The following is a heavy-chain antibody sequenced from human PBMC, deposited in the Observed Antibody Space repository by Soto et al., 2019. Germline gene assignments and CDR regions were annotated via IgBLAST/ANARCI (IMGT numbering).Heavy chain of an antibody. CDR2: ISYDGSNK. J-gene: IGHJ3*02. V-gene: IGHV3-30-3*01. Sequence: QVQLVESGGGVVQPGRSLRLSCAASGFTFSSYAIHWVRQAAGKGLEWVAVISYDGSNKYYADSVKGRFTISRDNSKNTLYLQMNSLRAENSAVYYCARYIVVVTATYAFDIWGQGTMVTVSS. CDR1: GFTFSSYA. CDR3: ARYIVVVTATYAFDI. D-gene: IGHD2-21*02.